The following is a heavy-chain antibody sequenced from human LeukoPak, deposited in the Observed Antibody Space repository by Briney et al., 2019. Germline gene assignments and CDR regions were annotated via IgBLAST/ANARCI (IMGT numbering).Heavy chain of an antibody. Sequence: PGGSLRLSCAASEFTFSSTYITWLRQAPGKGLERVSVIYPGGNALYSDSVKGRFTISRDISKNIVYLQINNLRVEDTAVYYCARDRRSGLGHAFDIWGQGTVVTVSS. D-gene: IGHD3-3*01. V-gene: IGHV3-53*01. CDR2: IYPGGNA. J-gene: IGHJ3*02. CDR1: EFTFSSTY. CDR3: ARDRRSGLGHAFDI.